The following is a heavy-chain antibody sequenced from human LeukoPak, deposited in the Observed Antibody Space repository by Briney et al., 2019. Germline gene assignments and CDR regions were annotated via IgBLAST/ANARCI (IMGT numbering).Heavy chain of an antibody. V-gene: IGHV3-30*02. Sequence: GGSLRLSCAASGFTFSSYGMHWVRQAPGKGLEWVAFIRYDGSNKYYADSVKGRFTISRDNSKNTLYLQMNSLRAEDTAVYYCARDPYSGGYGDYYYYYMDLWGQGTTVTISS. CDR1: GFTFSSYG. CDR2: IRYDGSNK. D-gene: IGHD1-26*01. CDR3: ARDPYSGGYGDYYYYYMDL. J-gene: IGHJ6*03.